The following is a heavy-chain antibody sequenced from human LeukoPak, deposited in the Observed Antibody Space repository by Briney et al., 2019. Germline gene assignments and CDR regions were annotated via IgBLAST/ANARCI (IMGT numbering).Heavy chain of an antibody. J-gene: IGHJ5*02. CDR2: IYYSGST. CDR3: ARDRVPAAQTAIWFDP. Sequence: SETLSLTCTVSGGSISSGGYYWSWIRQHPGKGLEWIGYIYYSGSTYYNPSLKSRVTISVDTSKNQFSLKLSSVTAADTAVYYCARDRVPAAQTAIWFDPWGQGTLVTVSS. CDR1: GGSISSGGYY. D-gene: IGHD2-2*01. V-gene: IGHV4-31*03.